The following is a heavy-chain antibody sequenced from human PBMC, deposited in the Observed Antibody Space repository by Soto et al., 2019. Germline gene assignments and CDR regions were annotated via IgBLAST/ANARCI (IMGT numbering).Heavy chain of an antibody. CDR2: MSYDGIDK. V-gene: IGHV3-30-3*01. Sequence: QMQLVESGGGVVQPGRSLRISCAASGFTFSSYVIQWVRQAPGKGLEWVALMSYDGIDKQYADSVKGRFTISRDNSKNTLYLQMNSLRVEDTAIYYCATGKKWEFSYGMDVWGQGTTVTVSS. J-gene: IGHJ6*02. CDR3: ATGKKWEFSYGMDV. CDR1: GFTFSSYV. D-gene: IGHD1-26*01.